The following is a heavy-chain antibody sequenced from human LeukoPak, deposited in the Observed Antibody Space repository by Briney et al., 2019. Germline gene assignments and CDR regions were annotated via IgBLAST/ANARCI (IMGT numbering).Heavy chain of an antibody. CDR2: VYYSGSP. Sequence: KTSETLSLTCTVSRGSISSSSYYWGWIRQPPGRGLEWIGRVYYSGSPYYSPSLKSRVTISVDTSKNQFSLKLNSVTAADTAVYYCARHVPATIFFNWFDPWGQGTLVTVSS. CDR3: ARHVPATIFFNWFDP. CDR1: RGSISSSSYY. D-gene: IGHD3-3*01. J-gene: IGHJ5*02. V-gene: IGHV4-39*01.